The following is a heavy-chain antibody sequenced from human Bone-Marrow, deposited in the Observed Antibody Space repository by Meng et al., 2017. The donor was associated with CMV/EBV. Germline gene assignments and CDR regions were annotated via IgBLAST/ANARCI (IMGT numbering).Heavy chain of an antibody. D-gene: IGHD5-12*01. Sequence: GGSLRLSCAASGFTFSSYGMHWVRQAPGKGLEWVAVIWYDGSNKYYADSVKGRFTISRDNSKNTLYLQMNSLRAEDTAVYYCAKDRWDIADNPYYFDCWGQGTLVTVSS. V-gene: IGHV3-30*02. CDR3: AKDRWDIADNPYYFDC. CDR1: GFTFSSYG. CDR2: IWYDGSNK. J-gene: IGHJ4*02.